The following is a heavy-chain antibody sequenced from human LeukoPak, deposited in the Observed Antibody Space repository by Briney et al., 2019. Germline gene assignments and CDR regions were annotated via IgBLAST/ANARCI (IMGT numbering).Heavy chain of an antibody. Sequence: SETLSLTCTVSGGSISSYYWSWIRQPAGKGLEWIGRIYTSGSTNYNPSLKSRVTMSVDTSKNQFSLKLSSVTAADTAVYYCARDPKVGARGAGAFDIWGQGTMVTVSS. V-gene: IGHV4-4*07. CDR2: IYTSGST. D-gene: IGHD1-26*01. J-gene: IGHJ3*02. CDR3: ARDPKVGARGAGAFDI. CDR1: GGSISSYY.